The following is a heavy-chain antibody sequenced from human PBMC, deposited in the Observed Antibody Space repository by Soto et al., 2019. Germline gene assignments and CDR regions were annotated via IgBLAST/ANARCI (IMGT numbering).Heavy chain of an antibody. D-gene: IGHD6-13*01. V-gene: IGHV4-34*01. CDR3: ARLYGYSCSWYHRYYYMDG. J-gene: IGHJ6*03. Sequence: PSETLSLTCAVYGWSFSGYYWSWIRQPPGKGLEWIGEINHSGSTNYNPSLKSRVTISVDTSKNQFSLKLSSVTAADTAVYYCARLYGYSCSWYHRYYYMDGWGKGTTVTASS. CDR1: GWSFSGYY. CDR2: INHSGST.